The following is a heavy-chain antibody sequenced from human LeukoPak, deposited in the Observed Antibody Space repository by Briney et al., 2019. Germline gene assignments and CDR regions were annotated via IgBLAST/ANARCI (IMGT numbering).Heavy chain of an antibody. V-gene: IGHV3-21*01. CDR2: ISSSSSYI. Sequence: PGGSLRLSCAASGFTFSSYSMNWVRQAPGKGLESISSISSSSSYIYYADSVKGRFTISRDNAKNSLYLQMNSLRAEDTAVYYCASEVQWLVRGVYYFDYWGQGTLVTVSS. J-gene: IGHJ4*02. CDR1: GFTFSSYS. CDR3: ASEVQWLVRGVYYFDY. D-gene: IGHD6-19*01.